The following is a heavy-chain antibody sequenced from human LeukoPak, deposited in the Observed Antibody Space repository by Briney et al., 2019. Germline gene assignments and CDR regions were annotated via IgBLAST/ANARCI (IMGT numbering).Heavy chain of an antibody. D-gene: IGHD3-22*01. V-gene: IGHV3-30*18. Sequence: GGSLRLSCAASGFTFSTYNMNWVRQAPGKGLEWVAVISYDGSNKYYADSVKGRYTISRDNSKNTLYLQMNSLRAEDTAVYYCAKVYYYDSSGFYYFDYWGQGTLVTVSS. J-gene: IGHJ4*02. CDR2: ISYDGSNK. CDR3: AKVYYYDSSGFYYFDY. CDR1: GFTFSTYN.